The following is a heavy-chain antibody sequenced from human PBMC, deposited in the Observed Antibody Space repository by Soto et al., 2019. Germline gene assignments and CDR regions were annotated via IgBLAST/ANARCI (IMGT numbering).Heavy chain of an antibody. J-gene: IGHJ6*03. CDR3: ARGTGLRYMDV. V-gene: IGHV4-34*01. CDR2: INHSGST. D-gene: IGHD5-12*01. CDR1: GGSLSGYY. Sequence: SETLSLTCAVYGGSLSGYYWSWIRQPPGKGLEWIGEINHSGSTNYNPSLKSRVTISVDTSKNQFSLKLSSVTAADTAVYYCARGTGLRYMDVWGKGTTVTVSS.